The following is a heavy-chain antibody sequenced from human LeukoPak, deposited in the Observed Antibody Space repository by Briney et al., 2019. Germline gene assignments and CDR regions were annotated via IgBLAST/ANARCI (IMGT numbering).Heavy chain of an antibody. J-gene: IGHJ6*02. CDR3: AKAEKVLLWFGELRSGMDV. V-gene: IGHV3-43*01. D-gene: IGHD3-10*01. Sequence: GGSLRHSCAASGFTFDDYTMHWVRQAPGKGLEWVSLISWDGGSTYYADSVKGRFTISRDNSKNSLYLQMNSLRTEDTALYYCAKAEKVLLWFGELRSGMDVWGQGTTVTVSS. CDR2: ISWDGGST. CDR1: GFTFDDYT.